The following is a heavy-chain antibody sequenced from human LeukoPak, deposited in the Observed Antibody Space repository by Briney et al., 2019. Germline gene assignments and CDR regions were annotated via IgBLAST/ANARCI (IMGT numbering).Heavy chain of an antibody. Sequence: GGSLRLSCAASGFTFSSYAMHWVRQAPGKGLEYVSAISSNGGSTYYANSVKGRFTISRDNSKNTLYLQMNSLRAEDTAVYYCAKDRDQQQLVLQNFDYWGQGTLVTVSS. D-gene: IGHD6-13*01. CDR3: AKDRDQQQLVLQNFDY. CDR1: GFTFSSYA. V-gene: IGHV3-64*01. J-gene: IGHJ4*02. CDR2: ISSNGGST.